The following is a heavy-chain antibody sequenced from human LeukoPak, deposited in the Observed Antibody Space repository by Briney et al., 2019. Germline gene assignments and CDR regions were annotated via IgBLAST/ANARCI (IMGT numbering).Heavy chain of an antibody. CDR3: ARHSTDIWFGELHWFDP. Sequence: SETLSLTCTVSGGSISTSNYYWGWIRQPPGKGLEWIGNIFYSGSTYYSPSLKSRVIISVDTSKNQFSLKLSSVTAADTAVYYCARHSTDIWFGELHWFDPWGQGILVTVSS. J-gene: IGHJ5*02. V-gene: IGHV4-39*01. CDR1: GGSISTSNYY. CDR2: IFYSGST. D-gene: IGHD3-10*01.